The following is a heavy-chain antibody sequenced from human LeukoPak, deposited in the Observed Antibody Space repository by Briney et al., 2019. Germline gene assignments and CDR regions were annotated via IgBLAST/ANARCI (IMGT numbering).Heavy chain of an antibody. CDR3: ARDLLGSQWDSFWSGYYPFFDY. J-gene: IGHJ4*02. CDR2: ISAYNGNT. CDR1: GYTFTSYG. D-gene: IGHD3-3*01. V-gene: IGHV1-18*01. Sequence: WASVKVSCKASGYTFTSYGISWVRQAPGQGLEWMGWISAYNGNTNYAQKLQGRVTMTTDTSTSTAYMELRSLRSDDTAVYYCARDLLGSQWDSFWSGYYPFFDYWGQGTLVTVSS.